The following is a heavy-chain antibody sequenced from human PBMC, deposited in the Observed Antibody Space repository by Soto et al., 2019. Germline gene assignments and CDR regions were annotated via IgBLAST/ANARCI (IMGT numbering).Heavy chain of an antibody. CDR3: ARVGRDYDFWSGPSRRWFDP. V-gene: IGHV4-34*01. CDR1: GGSFSGYY. D-gene: IGHD3-3*01. Sequence: SETLSLTCAVYGGSFSGYYWSWICQPPGKGLEWIGEINHSGSTNYNPSLKSRVTISVDTSKNQFSLKLSSVTAADTAVYYCARVGRDYDFWSGPSRRWFDPWGQGTLVTVSS. CDR2: INHSGST. J-gene: IGHJ5*02.